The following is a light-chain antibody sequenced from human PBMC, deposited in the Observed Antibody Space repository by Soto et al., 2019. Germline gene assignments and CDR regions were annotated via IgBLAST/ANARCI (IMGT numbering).Light chain of an antibody. J-gene: IGKJ1*01. CDR2: AAS. CDR3: QQSYSPLTRT. V-gene: IGKV1-39*01. CDR1: QTISSS. Sequence: DIQMTQSPSSLSASVGDRVTITCRASQTISSSLNWYQQKPGKAPKLLIYAASILQRGVPSRFSGSGSGTDFTLTISRLQPEDFATYYCQQSYSPLTRTFGQGTKVEIK.